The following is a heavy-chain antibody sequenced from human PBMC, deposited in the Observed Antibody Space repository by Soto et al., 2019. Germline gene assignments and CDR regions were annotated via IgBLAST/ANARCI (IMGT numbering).Heavy chain of an antibody. D-gene: IGHD1-26*01. J-gene: IGHJ4*02. V-gene: IGHV3-23*01. CDR2: ISGSGGST. CDR1: GFTFSSYA. CDR3: ARRGSGSYYDD. Sequence: EVQLLESGGGLVQPGGSLRLSCAASGFTFSSYAMRWVRQAPVKGLEWVSAISGSGGSTYYADSVKGRFTISRDNSKNTLYLQMYSLRAEDTAVYYCARRGSGSYYDDWGQGTLVTVSS.